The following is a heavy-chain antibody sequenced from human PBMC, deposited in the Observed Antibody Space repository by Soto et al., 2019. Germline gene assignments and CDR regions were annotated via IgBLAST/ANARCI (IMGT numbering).Heavy chain of an antibody. CDR1: GLSVSSINW. V-gene: IGHV4-4*02. J-gene: IGHJ6*03. CDR3: ATYDSPYYYMDV. Sequence: SETLSLTCAVSGLSVSSINWWSWVRQTTGKGLEWIGEVFHPGIAKYNPSLKSRVAISVDASKTHFSLRLNSVTAADAAVYYCATYDSPYYYMDVWGKGTTVTVSS. D-gene: IGHD3-16*01. CDR2: VFHPGIA.